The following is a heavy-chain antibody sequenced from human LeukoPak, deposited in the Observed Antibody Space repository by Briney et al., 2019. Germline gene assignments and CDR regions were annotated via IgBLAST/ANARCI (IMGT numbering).Heavy chain of an antibody. CDR1: GGSFSGYY. V-gene: IGHV4-34*01. D-gene: IGHD3-22*01. Sequence: SETLSLTCAVYGGSFSGYYWSWLRHPPGKGLEWIGEINHSGNTNYKSSLESRVTISRDTSKNQFSLKLSSVTAADTAVYYCARAPYYDNSGCYYFLDSWGQGTLVTVSS. J-gene: IGHJ4*02. CDR3: ARAPYYDNSGCYYFLDS. CDR2: INHSGNT.